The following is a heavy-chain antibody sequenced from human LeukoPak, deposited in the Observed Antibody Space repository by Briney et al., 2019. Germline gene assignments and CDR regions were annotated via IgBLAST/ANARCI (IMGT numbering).Heavy chain of an antibody. CDR2: MTRDGRT. CDR3: ANVGVAEANPHFYLDV. V-gene: IGHV3-23*01. D-gene: IGHD6-13*01. CDR1: GFSFSTYA. J-gene: IGHJ6*03. Sequence: PGGSLRLSCVASGFSFSTYAMVWVRQAPGKGLEWVSAMTRDGRTFYADSVQGRVTISRDKSKNTLYLQMSSLGAEDTADYFCANVGVAEANPHFYLDVWGTGTTVTVSS.